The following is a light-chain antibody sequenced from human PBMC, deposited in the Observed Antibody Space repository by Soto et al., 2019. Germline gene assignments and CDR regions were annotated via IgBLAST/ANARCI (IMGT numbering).Light chain of an antibody. J-gene: IGKJ1*01. Sequence: EIVLTQSPGTLSLSPGERATLSCRASQSVSSSFLAWYQQKPGQAPRLLIYGASIRATGIPDRFSGSGSGTDFTLTIIRVEPEDFAVYYFQQYGSSPWTFGQGTKVEIK. CDR3: QQYGSSPWT. CDR2: GAS. V-gene: IGKV3-20*01. CDR1: QSVSSSF.